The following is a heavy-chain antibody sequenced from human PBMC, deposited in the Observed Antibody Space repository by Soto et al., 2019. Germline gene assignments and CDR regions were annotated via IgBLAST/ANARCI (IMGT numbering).Heavy chain of an antibody. CDR1: GGSFSGYY. CDR2: INHSGST. V-gene: IGHV4-34*01. D-gene: IGHD1-26*01. CDR3: ARESGFSGSYYYYGMDV. J-gene: IGHJ6*02. Sequence: QVQLQQWGAGLLKPSETLSLTCAVYGGSFSGYYWSWIRQPTGKGLEWIGEINHSGSTNYNPSLKSRVTISVDTSKNQFSLKLSSVTAADTAVYYCARESGFSGSYYYYGMDVWGQGTTVTVSS.